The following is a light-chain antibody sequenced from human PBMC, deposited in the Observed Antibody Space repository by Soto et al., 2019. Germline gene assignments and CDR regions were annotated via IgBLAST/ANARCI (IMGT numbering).Light chain of an antibody. CDR1: QSVSNY. CDR3: QQRSNWPLT. J-gene: IGKJ4*01. Sequence: EIVLIQSPATLSLSPEEGATLSCRASQSVSNYLAWYQQKPGQAPRLLIYDASKRATGIPARFSGSGSGTDFTLTISSLEPEDFAVYYCQQRSNWPLTFGGGTKVEIK. V-gene: IGKV3-11*01. CDR2: DAS.